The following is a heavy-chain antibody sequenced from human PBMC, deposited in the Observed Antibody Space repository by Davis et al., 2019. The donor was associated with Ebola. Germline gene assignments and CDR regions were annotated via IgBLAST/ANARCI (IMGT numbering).Heavy chain of an antibody. CDR1: GFTFSHSW. V-gene: IGHV3-15*01. Sequence: GESLKISCTTSGFTFSHSWMSWVRQAPGKGLEWVGRMKGKTDGWTTHYAAPAKGRFTISRDDSKNTVFLQMNSLRIEDTAVYYCATGTAVPAVHAFNIWGQGTMVTVSS. D-gene: IGHD6-19*01. J-gene: IGHJ3*02. CDR2: MKGKTDGWTT. CDR3: ATGTAVPAVHAFNI.